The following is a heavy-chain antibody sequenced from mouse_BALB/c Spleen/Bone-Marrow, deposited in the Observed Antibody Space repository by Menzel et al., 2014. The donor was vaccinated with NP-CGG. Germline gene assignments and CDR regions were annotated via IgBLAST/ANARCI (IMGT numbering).Heavy chain of an antibody. V-gene: IGHV1-54*01. CDR1: GYAFTNYL. J-gene: IGHJ3*01. D-gene: IGHD1-1*01. CDR3: ARRITVVAPPAY. CDR2: INPGSGGT. Sequence: VQLQQSGAELVRPGTSVKVSCKASGYAFTNYLIEWVKQRPGQGLEWIGVINPGSGGTNYNEKFKGKATLTADKPSSTAYMQLSSLTSDDSAVYFCARRITVVAPPAYWGQGTLVTVSA.